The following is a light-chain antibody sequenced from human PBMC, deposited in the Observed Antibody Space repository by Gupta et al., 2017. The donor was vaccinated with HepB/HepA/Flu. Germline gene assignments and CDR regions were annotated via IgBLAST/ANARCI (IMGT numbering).Light chain of an antibody. CDR2: DAS. J-gene: IGKJ4*01. V-gene: IGKV3-11*01. CDR1: QSVSSY. CDR3: HQGANWPLT. Sequence: EIVLTQSPATLSLSPGERATLSCRASQSVSSYLAWYQQKPGQAPRLLIYDASDSATGIPARFSGSGSGTDFTLTIISREPEDFAVYYCHQGANWPLTFGGGTKVEIK.